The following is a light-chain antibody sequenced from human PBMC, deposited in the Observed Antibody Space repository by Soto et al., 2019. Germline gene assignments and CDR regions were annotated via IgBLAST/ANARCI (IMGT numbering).Light chain of an antibody. V-gene: IGLV4-69*01. CDR3: QTWGTGMQV. Sequence: QSVLTQSPSASASLGASVKLTCTLSSGHSSYAIAWHQQQPEKGPRYLMKLNSDGSHSKGDGIPDRFSGSSSGAERYLTISRLQSEDGADDHCQTWGTGMQVFGGGTKLTVL. CDR2: LNSDGSH. J-gene: IGLJ3*02. CDR1: SGHSSYA.